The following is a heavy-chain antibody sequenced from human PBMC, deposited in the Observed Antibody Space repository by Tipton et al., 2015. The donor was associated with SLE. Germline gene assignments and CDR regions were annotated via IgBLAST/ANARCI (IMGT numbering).Heavy chain of an antibody. CDR1: GGSISSYY. J-gene: IGHJ6*02. CDR3: ARLVVAATEDYSGMDV. CDR2: IYYSGST. D-gene: IGHD2-15*01. Sequence: TLSLTRTVSGGSISSYYWSWIRQPPGKGLEWIGYIYYSGSTNYNPSLKSRVTISVDTSKNQFSLKLSSVTAADTAVYYCARLVVAATEDYSGMDVWGQGTTVTVSS. V-gene: IGHV4-59*07.